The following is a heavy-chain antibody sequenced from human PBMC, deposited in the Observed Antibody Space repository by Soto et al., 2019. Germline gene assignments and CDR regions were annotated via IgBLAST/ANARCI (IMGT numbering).Heavy chain of an antibody. J-gene: IGHJ4*02. Sequence: GGSRRLSFSVSGFTFDDNAMHWVRQAPEKGLEWGSGINWKGDIGYADSVRGRFTISRDNAENSLYLQMNSLRAEDTALYYCAISQDRGGRTTFIYWGQGTQVTVSS. CDR1: GFTFDDNA. D-gene: IGHD3-16*01. V-gene: IGHV3-9*01. CDR2: INWKGDI. CDR3: AISQDRGGRTTFIY.